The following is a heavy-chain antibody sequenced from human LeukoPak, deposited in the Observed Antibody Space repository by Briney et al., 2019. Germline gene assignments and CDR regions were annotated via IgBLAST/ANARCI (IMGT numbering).Heavy chain of an antibody. CDR1: GGSVSSGSYY. V-gene: IGHV4-61*01. D-gene: IGHD6-13*01. CDR2: IYYSGST. J-gene: IGHJ6*02. Sequence: SETLSLTCTVSGGSVSSGSYYWSWIRQPPGKGLEWIGYIYYSGSTNYNPSLKSRVTISVDTSKNQFSLKLSSVTAADTAVYYCAREKPFGIAAAGMHYYYYYGMDVWGQGTTVTVSS. CDR3: AREKPFGIAAAGMHYYYYYGMDV.